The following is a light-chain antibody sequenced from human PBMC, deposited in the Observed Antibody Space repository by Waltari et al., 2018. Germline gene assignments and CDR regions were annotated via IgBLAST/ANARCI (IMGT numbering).Light chain of an antibody. CDR3: AAWDDSLSGWL. CDR1: SFNIGNNY. V-gene: IGLV1-47*01. J-gene: IGLJ3*02. CDR2: GNN. Sequence: QSVLTQPPSASGTPGQRVTISCSGSSFNIGNNYVYWYQQFPGTAPKLLIYGNNQRPSAVPDRFSDSKSGTSASLAISGLRSDDEADYFCAAWDDSLSGWLFGGGTKLTVL.